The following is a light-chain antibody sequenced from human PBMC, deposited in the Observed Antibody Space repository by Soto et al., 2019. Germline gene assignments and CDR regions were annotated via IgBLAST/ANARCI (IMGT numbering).Light chain of an antibody. Sequence: EIMLTQSPGTLSLSPGERVILSCRASQSVNNGFLAWYQQKAGQAPRLLIYGASSRATGIPDRFSGSGSGPDFTLTISRLEPEDFAVYYCQQYGCSPYTFGQGTKV. J-gene: IGKJ2*01. CDR2: GAS. CDR3: QQYGCSPYT. V-gene: IGKV3-20*01. CDR1: QSVNNGF.